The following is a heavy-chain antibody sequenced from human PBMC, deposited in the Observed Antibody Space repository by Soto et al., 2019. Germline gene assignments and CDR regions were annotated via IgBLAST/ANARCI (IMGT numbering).Heavy chain of an antibody. D-gene: IGHD3-22*01. V-gene: IGHV3-74*01. CDR2: INSDGSST. CDR1: GFTFSSYW. J-gene: IGHJ4*02. Sequence: GGSLRLSCAASGFTFSSYWMHWVRQAPGKGLVWVSRINSDGSSTSYADSVKGRFTISRDNAKNTLYLQMNSLRAEDTAVYYCARAAQSDSSGYYDDFDYWGQGTLVTVSS. CDR3: ARAAQSDSSGYYDDFDY.